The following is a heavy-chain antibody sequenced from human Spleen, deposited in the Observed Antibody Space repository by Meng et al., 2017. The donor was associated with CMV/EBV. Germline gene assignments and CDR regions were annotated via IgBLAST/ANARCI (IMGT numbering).Heavy chain of an antibody. CDR1: FTSYG. CDR3: ARAVCSSTSCYSDWYFDL. D-gene: IGHD2-2*02. CDR2: INPSGGST. J-gene: IGHJ2*01. V-gene: IGHV1-46*01. Sequence: FTSYGVSWVRQAPGHGLEWMGIINPSGGSTSYAQKFQGRVTMTRDTSTSTVYMELSSLRSEDTAVYYCARAVCSSTSCYSDWYFDLWGRGTLVTVSS.